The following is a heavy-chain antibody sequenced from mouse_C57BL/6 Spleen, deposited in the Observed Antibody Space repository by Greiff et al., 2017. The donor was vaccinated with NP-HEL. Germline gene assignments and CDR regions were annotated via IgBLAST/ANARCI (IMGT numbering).Heavy chain of an antibody. J-gene: IGHJ2*01. Sequence: EVKLVESGGGLVQPGGSLKLSCAASGFTFSDYYMYWVRQTPEKRLEWVAYISNGGGSTYYPDTVKGRFTISRDNAKNTLYLQMSRLKSKDTAMYYCARHRGDSSGYDYFDYWGQGTTLTVSS. D-gene: IGHD3-2*02. CDR3: ARHRGDSSGYDYFDY. V-gene: IGHV5-12*01. CDR2: ISNGGGST. CDR1: GFTFSDYY.